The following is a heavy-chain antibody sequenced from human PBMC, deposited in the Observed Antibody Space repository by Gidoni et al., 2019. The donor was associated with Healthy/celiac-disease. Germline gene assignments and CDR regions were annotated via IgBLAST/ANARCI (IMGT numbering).Heavy chain of an antibody. CDR1: GYTFTGYY. D-gene: IGHD3-10*01. Sequence: QVQLVQSGAEVKKPGASVKVSCKASGYTFTGYYMHWVRQAPGQGLEWMGWINPNSGGTNYAQKFQGRVTMTRDTSISTAYMELSRLRSDDTAVYYCARVNPSTYYYGSGSSNDAFDIWGQGTMVTVSS. J-gene: IGHJ3*02. CDR3: ARVNPSTYYYGSGSSNDAFDI. V-gene: IGHV1-2*02. CDR2: INPNSGGT.